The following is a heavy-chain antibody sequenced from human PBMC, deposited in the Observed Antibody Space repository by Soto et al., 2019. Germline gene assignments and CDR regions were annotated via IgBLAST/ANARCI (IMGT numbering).Heavy chain of an antibody. J-gene: IGHJ6*02. CDR3: ARDGRDASGIDV. V-gene: IGHV4-59*11. CDR2: IYYRGNT. Sequence: QVQLEESGPGLVKTSETLSLTCTVSGGSISSHYWSWVRQAPGKGLEWIGCIYYRGNTCYNPPLKSRGTISVDTSNNPFSLQLDSVTPADTAVYYCARDGRDASGIDVWGQGTAVTVSS. D-gene: IGHD1-26*01. CDR1: GGSISSHY.